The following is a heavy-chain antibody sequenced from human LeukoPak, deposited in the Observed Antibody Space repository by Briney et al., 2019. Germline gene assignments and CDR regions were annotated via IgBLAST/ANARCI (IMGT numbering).Heavy chain of an antibody. J-gene: IGHJ6*02. D-gene: IGHD3-3*01. CDR1: GFTFSSYW. CDR3: ARPLRINCGMDV. CDR2: IYYDGST. V-gene: IGHV3-53*01. Sequence: GGSLRLSCAASGFTFSSYWMSWVRQTPGKGLEWVSIIYYDGSTYYADSVKGRFTISRDNSKNTMYLQMNSLRAEDTAVYYCARPLRINCGMDVWGQGTTVTVSS.